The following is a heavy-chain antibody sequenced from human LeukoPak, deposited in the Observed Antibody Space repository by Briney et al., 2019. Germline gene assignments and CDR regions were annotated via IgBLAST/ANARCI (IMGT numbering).Heavy chain of an antibody. CDR1: GFTFSSYG. CDR2: ILYDGSKK. V-gene: IGHV3-30*02. J-gene: IGHJ4*02. CDR3: AKAASSRGRYADTFDW. D-gene: IGHD6-19*01. Sequence: TGGSLRLSCAASGFTFSSYGMHWVRQAPGKGLEWVAFILYDGSKKYYADSVRGRFTISRDNSKNTVFLQMNTLRSEDTAIFYCAKAASSRGRYADTFDWWGQGTQVTASS.